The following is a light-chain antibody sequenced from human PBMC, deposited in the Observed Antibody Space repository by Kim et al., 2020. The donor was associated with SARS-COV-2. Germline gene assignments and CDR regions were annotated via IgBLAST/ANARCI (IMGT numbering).Light chain of an antibody. CDR3: QQYYSYPLT. Sequence: GDRVTITWRASQYISSSVAWYQQKPGTAPKLLIYAASTLQSGVPSRFSGSGSGTDFTLTINYLQSEDFATYYCQQYYSYPLTFGGGTKLEI. CDR2: AAS. V-gene: IGKV1-8*01. J-gene: IGKJ4*01. CDR1: QYISSS.